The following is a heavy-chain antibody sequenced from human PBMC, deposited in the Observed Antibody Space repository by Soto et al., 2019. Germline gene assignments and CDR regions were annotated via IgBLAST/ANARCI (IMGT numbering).Heavy chain of an antibody. CDR1: GFTFSSYA. J-gene: IGHJ4*02. D-gene: IGHD5-12*01. CDR3: AKDLGYVLPRHPHY. Sequence: GGSLRLSCAASGFTFSSYAMSWVRQAPRKGLEWVSAISGSGGSTYYADSVKGRFTISRDNSKNTLYLQMNSLRAEDTAVYYCAKDLGYVLPRHPHYWGQGTLVTVSS. CDR2: ISGSGGST. V-gene: IGHV3-23*01.